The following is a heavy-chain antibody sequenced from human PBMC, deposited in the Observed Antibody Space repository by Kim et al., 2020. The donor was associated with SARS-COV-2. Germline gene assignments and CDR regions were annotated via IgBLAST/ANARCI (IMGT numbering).Heavy chain of an antibody. D-gene: IGHD6-19*01. J-gene: IGHJ6*02. CDR3: ARGVAGGNPYTMDV. V-gene: IGHV3-11*04. Sequence: ADSVQGRFTISRDNAKNSLYLQMNSLRAEDTAVFFCARGVAGGNPYTMDVWGQGTTVTVSS.